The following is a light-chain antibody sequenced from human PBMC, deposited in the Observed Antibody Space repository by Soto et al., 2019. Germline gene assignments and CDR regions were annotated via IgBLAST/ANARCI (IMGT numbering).Light chain of an antibody. Sequence: QSVLTQPPSASGSPGQSVTISCTGNSSDVGGYDYVSWYKQHPGKAPKLMIYEVSKRPSGVPDRFSGSKSGNTAALTVSGLQAEDEADYYCSSYVRTNSYVFGTGTKVTVL. J-gene: IGLJ1*01. CDR3: SSYVRTNSYV. V-gene: IGLV2-8*01. CDR1: SSDVGGYDY. CDR2: EVS.